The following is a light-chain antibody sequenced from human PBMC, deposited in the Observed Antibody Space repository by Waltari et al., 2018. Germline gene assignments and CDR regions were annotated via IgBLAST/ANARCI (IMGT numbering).Light chain of an antibody. CDR2: WAS. V-gene: IGKV4-1*01. J-gene: IGKJ1*01. CDR3: QQYYRSRT. CDR1: QSILYYSNDKNY. Sequence: DIVMTQSPDSLAVSLGERATINCKSSQSILYYSNDKNYLAWYQQKPAQPPKLLIYWASTRESGVPDRFSGSGSGTDFTLTISSLQAEDVAVYYCQQYYRSRTFGQGTKVEIK.